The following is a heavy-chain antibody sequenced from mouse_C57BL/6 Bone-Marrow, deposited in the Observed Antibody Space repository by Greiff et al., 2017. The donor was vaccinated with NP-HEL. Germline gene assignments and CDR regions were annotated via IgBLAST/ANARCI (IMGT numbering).Heavy chain of an antibody. CDR3: AKHGDSSGYGAMDY. CDR1: GFSLTSYG. CDR2: IWGGGST. D-gene: IGHD3-2*02. J-gene: IGHJ4*01. V-gene: IGHV2-9*01. Sequence: VQVVESGPGLVAPSQSLSITCTVSGFSLTSYGVYWVRQPPGKGLEWLGVIWGGGSTNYNSALMSSLSISKDNSKSQVFLKMNSLQTDDTAMYYCAKHGDSSGYGAMDYGGQGTSVTVSS.